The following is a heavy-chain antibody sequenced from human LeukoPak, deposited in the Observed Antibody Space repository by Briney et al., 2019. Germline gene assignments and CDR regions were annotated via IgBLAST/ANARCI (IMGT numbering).Heavy chain of an antibody. CDR1: GFTFSSYA. V-gene: IGHV3-23*01. D-gene: IGHD2-15*01. Sequence: GGSLRLSCAASGFTFSSYAMSWVRQAPGKGLEWVSTISGDGENKHYADFVKGRFTISRDNSRNTLSLQMNSLRVEDTAVYFCARDAGSWWPFDYWGQGALVTVSS. J-gene: IGHJ4*02. CDR2: ISGDGENK. CDR3: ARDAGSWWPFDY.